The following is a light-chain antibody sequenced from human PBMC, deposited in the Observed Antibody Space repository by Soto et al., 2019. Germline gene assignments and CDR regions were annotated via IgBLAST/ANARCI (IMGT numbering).Light chain of an antibody. CDR1: QSISSY. V-gene: IGKV1-39*01. CDR3: QQSYSTPLT. J-gene: IGKJ4*01. Sequence: DIQITQSPSSLSASVGDRVTITCRASQSISSYLNWYQQKPGKATKLLIYAASSLQSGVPSRFSGSGSGTDFTLTNSSLQPEDFATYYCQQSYSTPLTFGGGTKVDIK. CDR2: AAS.